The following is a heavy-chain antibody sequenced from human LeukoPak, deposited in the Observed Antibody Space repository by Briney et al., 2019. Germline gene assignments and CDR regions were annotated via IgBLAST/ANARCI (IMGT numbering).Heavy chain of an antibody. Sequence: PGGSLRLSCAASGFTFSSYAMHWVRQAPGKGLEWVAVISYDGSNKYYADSVKGRFTISRDNSKNTLYLQMNSLRAEDTAVYYCARSEGSYARGYVDYWGQGTLVTVSS. J-gene: IGHJ4*02. CDR1: GFTFSSYA. CDR3: ARSEGSYARGYVDY. V-gene: IGHV3-30*04. D-gene: IGHD2-2*01. CDR2: ISYDGSNK.